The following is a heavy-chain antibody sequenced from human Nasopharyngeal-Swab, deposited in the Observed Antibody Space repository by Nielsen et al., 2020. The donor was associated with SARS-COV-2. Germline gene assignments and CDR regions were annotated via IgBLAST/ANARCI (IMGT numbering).Heavy chain of an antibody. V-gene: IGHV1-2*06. CDR2: INPNSGGT. CDR1: GYTFTGYY. Sequence: ASVKVSCKASGYTFTGYYMHWVRQAPGQGLEWMGRINPNSGGTNYAQKLQGRVTMTTDTSTSTAYMELRSLRSDDTAVYYCARDTIFGVVINGGPTYYYGMDVWGQGTTVTVSS. D-gene: IGHD3-3*01. CDR3: ARDTIFGVVINGGPTYYYGMDV. J-gene: IGHJ6*02.